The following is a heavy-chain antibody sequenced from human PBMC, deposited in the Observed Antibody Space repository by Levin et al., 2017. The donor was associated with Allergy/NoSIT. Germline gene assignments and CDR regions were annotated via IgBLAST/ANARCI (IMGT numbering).Heavy chain of an antibody. CDR2: ISSSSSYI. CDR1: GFTFSSYS. Sequence: GGSLRLSCAASGFTFSSYSMNWVRQAPGKGLEWVSSISSSSSYIYYADSVKGRFTISRDNAKNSLYLQMNSLRAEDTAVYYCAPGLAAADSSNNWFDPWGQGTLVTVSS. V-gene: IGHV3-21*01. D-gene: IGHD6-13*01. CDR3: APGLAAADSSNNWFDP. J-gene: IGHJ5*02.